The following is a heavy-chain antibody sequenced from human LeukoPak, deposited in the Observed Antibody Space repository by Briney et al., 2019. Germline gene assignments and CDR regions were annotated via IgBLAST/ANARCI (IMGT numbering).Heavy chain of an antibody. Sequence: ASVKVSCKASGGTFSSYAISWVRQAPGQGLEWMGGIIPIFGTANYAQKFQGRVTITTDESTSTAYMELSSLRSEDTAVYYCARAYSSSSANDYWGQGTLVTVSS. CDR3: ARAYSSSSANDY. D-gene: IGHD6-6*01. CDR2: IIPIFGTA. V-gene: IGHV1-69*05. J-gene: IGHJ4*02. CDR1: GGTFSSYA.